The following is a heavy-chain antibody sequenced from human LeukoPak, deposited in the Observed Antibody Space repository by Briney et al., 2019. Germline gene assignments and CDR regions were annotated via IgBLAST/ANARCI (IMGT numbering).Heavy chain of an antibody. Sequence: ASVKVSCEASGYTFTSYYMHWVRQAPGQGLEWMGIINPSGGSTSYAQKFQGRVTMTRDTSTSTVYMELSSLRSEDTAVYYCARGGRPYDRNRSLDYWGQGTLVTVSS. CDR2: INPSGGST. CDR3: ARGGRPYDRNRSLDY. CDR1: GYTFTSYY. D-gene: IGHD3-22*01. V-gene: IGHV1-46*01. J-gene: IGHJ4*02.